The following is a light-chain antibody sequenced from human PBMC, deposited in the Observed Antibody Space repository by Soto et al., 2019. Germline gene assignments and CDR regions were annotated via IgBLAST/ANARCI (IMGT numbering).Light chain of an antibody. CDR2: DVT. CDR3: TSYRGSGNFVI. V-gene: IGLV2-14*03. Sequence: QSALTQPASVSGSPGQSITISCTGTSTNIDVYNYVSWYQQHPGKAPKLMIYDVTNRPSGISNRFSGSKSGNTASLTISGGQAEDEADYYCTSYRGSGNFVIFGGGTQLTVL. J-gene: IGLJ2*01. CDR1: STNIDVYNY.